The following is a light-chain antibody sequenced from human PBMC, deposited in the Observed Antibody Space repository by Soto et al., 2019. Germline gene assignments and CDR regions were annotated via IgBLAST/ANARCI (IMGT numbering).Light chain of an antibody. Sequence: QSALTQPASVSGSPGQSITISCTGTSSDVGAYNYVSWYQQHPGKAPKLLIHGVTRRPSGVSSRFSASKSAYTASLTISGLQDEEEATHSCSSFTTSYFYVFGPGTKVTV. CDR1: SSDVGAYNY. J-gene: IGLJ1*01. V-gene: IGLV2-14*01. CDR2: GVT. CDR3: SSFTTSYFYV.